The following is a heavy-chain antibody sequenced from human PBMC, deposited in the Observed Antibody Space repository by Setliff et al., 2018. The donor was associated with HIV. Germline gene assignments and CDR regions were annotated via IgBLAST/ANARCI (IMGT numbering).Heavy chain of an antibody. J-gene: IGHJ3*02. CDR1: GYTFTNYW. V-gene: IGHV5-51*01. CDR3: ATHTLNNAFDI. CDR2: IYPGDSDT. Sequence: GESLKISCRGSGYTFTNYWIGWVRQMPRRGLEWMGIIYPGDSDTRYSPSFEGQVTMSADKSINTAYLQWNSLKASDTAMYFCATHTLNNAFDIWGLGTMVTVSS.